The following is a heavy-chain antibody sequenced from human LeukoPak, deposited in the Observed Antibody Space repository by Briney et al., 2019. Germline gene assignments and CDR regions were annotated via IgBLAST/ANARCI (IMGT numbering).Heavy chain of an antibody. CDR3: AREASDAFDI. V-gene: IGHV3-33*01. Sequence: AGGSLRLSCAASGFTFSSYDMHWVRQAPGKGLEWVALIWYDGSNKNYADSVKGRFTISRDNSKNTLFLRMNSLRAEDTAVYYCAREASDAFDIWGQGTMVTVSS. CDR2: IWYDGSNK. J-gene: IGHJ3*02. CDR1: GFTFSSYD.